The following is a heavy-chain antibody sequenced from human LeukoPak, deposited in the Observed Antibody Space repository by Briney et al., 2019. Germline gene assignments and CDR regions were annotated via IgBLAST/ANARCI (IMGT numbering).Heavy chain of an antibody. CDR1: GYSISSGYY. Sequence: SETLSLTCTVSGYSISSGYYWGWIRQPPGKGLEWIGSIYHSGSTYYNPSLKSRVTISVDTSKNQFSLKLSSVTAADTAVYYCARGLGWPWGQGTLVTVSS. CDR3: ARGLGWP. CDR2: IYHSGST. V-gene: IGHV4-38-2*02. D-gene: IGHD3-10*01. J-gene: IGHJ4*02.